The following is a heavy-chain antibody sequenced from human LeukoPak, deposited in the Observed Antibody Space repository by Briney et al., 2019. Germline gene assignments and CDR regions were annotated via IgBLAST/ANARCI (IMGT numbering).Heavy chain of an antibody. J-gene: IGHJ4*02. CDR1: GFTFSSYA. Sequence: GGSLRLSCAASGFTFSSYAMSRVRQAPGKGLEWVSAISGSSDNTYYADSVKGRFTISRDNSKNTLYLQMNSLRAEDTAVYYCAKIRIMITFGGQGTLVTVTS. CDR2: ISGSSDNT. CDR3: AKIRIMITF. V-gene: IGHV3-23*01. D-gene: IGHD3-16*01.